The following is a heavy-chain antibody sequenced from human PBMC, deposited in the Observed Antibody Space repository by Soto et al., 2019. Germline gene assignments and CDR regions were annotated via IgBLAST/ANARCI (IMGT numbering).Heavy chain of an antibody. CDR3: ARCIQGDYYYGMDV. V-gene: IGHV1-18*01. D-gene: IGHD5-18*01. CDR2: TNADYGNT. CDR1: GYTFYSHS. Sequence: QAQLVQSGAEVRKPGASVKVSCKASGYTFYSHSISWVRQAPGQGLEWMGRTNADYGNTQYAQQVRGRVTMTTDPSTTTVYMELTNLGSDDTAVYYCARCIQGDYYYGMDVWGQGTTVTVSS. J-gene: IGHJ6*02.